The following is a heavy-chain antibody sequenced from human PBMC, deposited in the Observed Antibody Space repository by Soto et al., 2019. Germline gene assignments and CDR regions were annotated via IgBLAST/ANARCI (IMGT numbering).Heavy chain of an antibody. D-gene: IGHD5-12*01. CDR2: ISTYNGDT. V-gene: IGHV1-18*01. CDR3: AREGVAPYYYHGMDG. CDR1: GYTFTRSG. Sequence: QVQLVQSGAEVKKPGASVKVSCKASGYTFTRSGISWVRQAPGQGLEWMGWISTYNGDTNYAQTFQGRVTMTTDTSTRTGYMGTRRLRSDDTGGYYCAREGVAPYYYHGMDGWGQGAPVTVSS. J-gene: IGHJ6*02.